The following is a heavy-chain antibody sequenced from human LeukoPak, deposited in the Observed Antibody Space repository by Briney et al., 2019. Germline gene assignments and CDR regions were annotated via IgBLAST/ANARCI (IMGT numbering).Heavy chain of an antibody. V-gene: IGHV7-4-1*02. CDR2: INTNTGNP. Sequence: GASVKVSCKASGYIFSIYAMIWVRQAPGQGLEFIGWINTNTGNPTYAQGFTGRFVFSLYTSVSTAYLQISSLKAEDTAVYYCARDYTVALGTTTYFQHWGQGTLVTVSS. D-gene: IGHD1-7*01. J-gene: IGHJ1*01. CDR1: GYIFSIYA. CDR3: ARDYTVALGTTTYFQH.